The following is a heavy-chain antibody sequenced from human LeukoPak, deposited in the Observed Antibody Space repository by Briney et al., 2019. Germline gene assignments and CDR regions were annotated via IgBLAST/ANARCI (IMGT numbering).Heavy chain of an antibody. CDR1: GFTFSSYA. D-gene: IGHD1-1*01. J-gene: IGHJ4*02. V-gene: IGHV3-48*01. Sequence: GGSLRLSCAASGFTFSSYALNWVRQAPGKGLEWVSFISSSSSTMYYADSVKGRFTVSRDNAKNSLYLQMNNLRAEDTAVYYCARGLPTGDFDYRGQGTLVTVSS. CDR2: ISSSSSTM. CDR3: ARGLPTGDFDY.